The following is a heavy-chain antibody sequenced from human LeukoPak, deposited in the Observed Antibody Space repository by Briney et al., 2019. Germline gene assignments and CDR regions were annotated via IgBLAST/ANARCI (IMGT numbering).Heavy chain of an antibody. J-gene: IGHJ4*02. CDR1: GYTFTGYY. CDR2: INPNSGGT. V-gene: IGHV1-2*06. CDR3: TRESGSYHGNDY. D-gene: IGHD1-26*01. Sequence: VASVKVSCKASGYTFTGYYMHWVRQAPGQGLEWMGRINPNSGGTNYAQKFQGRVTITGDTSINTAYMELSSLRSDDTAVYYCTRESGSYHGNDYWGQGTLVTVSS.